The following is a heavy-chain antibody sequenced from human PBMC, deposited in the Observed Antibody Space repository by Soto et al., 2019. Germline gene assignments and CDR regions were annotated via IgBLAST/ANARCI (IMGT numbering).Heavy chain of an antibody. CDR3: AKDPAVAPGWADY. CDR1: GFTFSSYA. Sequence: VGSLRLSCAASGFTFSSYAMSWVRQAPGKGLEWVSAISGSGGSTYYADSVKGRFTISRDNSKNTLYLQMNSLRAEDTAVYYCAKDPAVAPGWADYWGQGTLVTVSS. J-gene: IGHJ4*02. CDR2: ISGSGGST. D-gene: IGHD6-19*01. V-gene: IGHV3-23*01.